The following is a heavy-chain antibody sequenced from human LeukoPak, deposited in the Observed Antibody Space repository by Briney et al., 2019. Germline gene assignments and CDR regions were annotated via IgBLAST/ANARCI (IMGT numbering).Heavy chain of an antibody. J-gene: IGHJ6*03. CDR1: GFTFSSYT. D-gene: IGHD2-2*01. CDR3: AVWGCCSGTSCSPDDYNYHMDV. CDR2: ITSGGNYI. Sequence: PGGSLRLSCAASGFTFSSYTMNWVRQAPGKGLEWVSSITSGGNYIYYADSVKGRFTMSRDNPENSVYLQMNSLTAEDTAIYYCAVWGCCSGTSCSPDDYNYHMDVWGKGTTVTVSS. V-gene: IGHV3-21*01.